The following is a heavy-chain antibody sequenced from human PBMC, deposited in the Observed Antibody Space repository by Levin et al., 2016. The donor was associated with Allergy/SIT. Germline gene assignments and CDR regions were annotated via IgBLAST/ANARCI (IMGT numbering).Heavy chain of an antibody. CDR2: IYYRGIT. D-gene: IGHD4-17*01. Sequence: WIRQPPGKALEWIGYIYYRGITFYNPSLKSRINISIDTSKNQFSLNLSSVTAADTAIYYCARDAAVTTDHGMDVWGQGTTVTVSS. J-gene: IGHJ6*02. CDR3: ARDAAVTTDHGMDV. V-gene: IGHV4-31*02.